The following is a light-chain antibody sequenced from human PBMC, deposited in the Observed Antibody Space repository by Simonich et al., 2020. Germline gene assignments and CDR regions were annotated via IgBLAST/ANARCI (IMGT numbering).Light chain of an antibody. CDR3: QQYYSTPPWT. CDR2: WAS. V-gene: IGKV4-1*01. Sequence: DIVMTQSPDSLAVSLGERATINCKSSQSVLYSSNNKNYLAWYQQKPGQPPKLLIYWASTRESGVPDRFSASGSGTYFTLTISSLQAEDVAVYYCQQYYSTPPWTFGQGTKVEIK. CDR1: QSVLYSSNNKNY. J-gene: IGKJ1*01.